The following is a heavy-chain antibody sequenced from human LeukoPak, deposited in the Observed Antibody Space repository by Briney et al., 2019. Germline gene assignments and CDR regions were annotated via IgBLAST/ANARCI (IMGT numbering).Heavy chain of an antibody. CDR3: ARFGGSGDTRGYFDN. V-gene: IGHV4-59*12. CDR2: IYYSGST. J-gene: IGHJ4*02. Sequence: KPSETLSLTCTVSGGSMSSYYWSWIRQPPGKGLEWIGYIYYSGSTKYNPSLKSRVTISVDTSKNQFSLKLTSVTAADTAVYYCARFGGSGDTRGYFDNWGQGTLVTVSS. D-gene: IGHD2-15*01. CDR1: GGSMSSYY.